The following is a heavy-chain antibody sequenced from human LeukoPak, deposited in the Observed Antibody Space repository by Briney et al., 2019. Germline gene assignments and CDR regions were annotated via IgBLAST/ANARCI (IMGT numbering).Heavy chain of an antibody. Sequence: GASVKVSCKASGYTFTSYYMHWVRQAPGQGLEWMGIINPSGGSTSYAQKFQGRVTMTRDMSTSTVYMELSSLRSEDTAVYYCARENMRSSSGSQFYYYYMDVWGKGTTVTVSS. CDR1: GYTFTSYY. V-gene: IGHV1-46*01. D-gene: IGHD6-19*01. CDR3: ARENMRSSSGSQFYYYYMDV. CDR2: INPSGGST. J-gene: IGHJ6*03.